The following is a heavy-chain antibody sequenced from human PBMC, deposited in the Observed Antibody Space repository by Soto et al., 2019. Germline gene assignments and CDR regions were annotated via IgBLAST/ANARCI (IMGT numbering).Heavy chain of an antibody. CDR1: GFNFDDSA. D-gene: IGHD3-22*01. V-gene: IGHV3-9*01. Sequence: GGSLRLSCVASGFNFDDSAMNWVRQVPGKGLEWVSGITWNSGHILYADSVKGRFTISRDNAKKSLYLELNSLRPEDTALYYCAKGRSSMIVVVMDYWGQGTPVTVSS. CDR3: AKGRSSMIVVVMDY. J-gene: IGHJ4*02. CDR2: ITWNSGHI.